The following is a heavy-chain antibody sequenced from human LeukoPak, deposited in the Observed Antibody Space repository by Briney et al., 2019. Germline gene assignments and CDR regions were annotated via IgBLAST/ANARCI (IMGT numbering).Heavy chain of an antibody. CDR3: ASGGGWELPYNFDY. CDR1: GVSVSDGRYY. D-gene: IGHD1-26*01. V-gene: IGHV4-31*03. Sequence: KASQTLSLTCNVSGVSVSDGRYYWTWIRQHPGKSLEWIGYKYYSGSAKYNPSLKSRLTISIDTSKNQFSLQLSSVTAADTATYYCASGGGWELPYNFDYWGQGTLVTVSS. J-gene: IGHJ4*02. CDR2: KYYSGSA.